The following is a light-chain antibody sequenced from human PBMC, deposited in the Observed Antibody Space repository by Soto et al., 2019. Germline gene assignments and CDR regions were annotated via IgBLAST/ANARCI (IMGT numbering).Light chain of an antibody. J-gene: IGKJ1*01. Sequence: IVLTQSPGSLSLSPWHGATLSCRASQSINSNYLAWYQQKPGQAPRLLIYGASSRATGIPDRFSGSGSGTDFTLTISRLEPEDFAVYYCQQYGSSPRTFGQGTKVDIK. CDR1: QSINSNY. V-gene: IGKV3-20*01. CDR2: GAS. CDR3: QQYGSSPRT.